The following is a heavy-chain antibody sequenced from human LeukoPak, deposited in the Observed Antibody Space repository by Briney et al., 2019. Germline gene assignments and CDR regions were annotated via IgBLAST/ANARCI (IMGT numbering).Heavy chain of an antibody. CDR1: GFTFSSYG. V-gene: IGHV3-30*02. J-gene: IGHJ6*03. CDR3: AKDPGVIVVVPAAIPQTIYYYYMDV. CDR2: IRYDGSNK. D-gene: IGHD2-2*01. Sequence: HPGGSLRLSCAASGFTFSSYGMHWVRQAPGKGLEWVAFIRYDGSNKYYADSVKGRFTISRDNSKNTLYLQMNSLRAEDTAVYYCAKDPGVIVVVPAAIPQTIYYYYMDVWGKGTMVTVSS.